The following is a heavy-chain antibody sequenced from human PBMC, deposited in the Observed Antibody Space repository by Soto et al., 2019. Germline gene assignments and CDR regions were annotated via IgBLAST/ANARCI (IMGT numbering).Heavy chain of an antibody. Sequence: ASVKVSCKASGYTFPDYYIHWVRRAPGQGLEWMGWINPKTGGTNYVQKFQGRVTMTRDTSITTAYMELSRLRAEDTALYYCAIVGRAVDTAIASWGQGTLVTVSS. J-gene: IGHJ4*02. CDR1: GYTFPDYY. V-gene: IGHV1-2*02. CDR3: AIVGRAVDTAIAS. D-gene: IGHD5-18*01. CDR2: INPKTGGT.